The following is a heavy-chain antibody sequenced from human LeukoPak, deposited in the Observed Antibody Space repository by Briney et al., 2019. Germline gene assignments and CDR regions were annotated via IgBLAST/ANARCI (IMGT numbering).Heavy chain of an antibody. CDR1: GFTLSSYS. J-gene: IGHJ4*02. CDR3: ASVAARGSYYFDY. Sequence: GGSLRLSCAASGFTLSSYSMNWVRQAPGKGLEWVSSISSSSSYIYYADSVKGRFTISRDNAKNSLYLQMNSLRAEDTAVYYCASVAARGSYYFDYWGQGTLVTVSS. D-gene: IGHD6-6*01. V-gene: IGHV3-21*01. CDR2: ISSSSSYI.